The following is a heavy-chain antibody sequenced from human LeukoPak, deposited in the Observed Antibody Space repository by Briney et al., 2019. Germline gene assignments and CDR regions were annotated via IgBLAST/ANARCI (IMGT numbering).Heavy chain of an antibody. Sequence: SSETLSLTCTVSGGSISSSSYYWGWIRQPPGKGLEWIGSIYYSGSTYYNPSLKSRVTISVDTSKNRFSLKLSSVTAADTAVYYCARTIGYRRQSSFDYWGQGTLVTVSS. CDR2: IYYSGST. CDR1: GGSISSSSYY. D-gene: IGHD5-18*01. J-gene: IGHJ4*02. CDR3: ARTIGYRRQSSFDY. V-gene: IGHV4-39*01.